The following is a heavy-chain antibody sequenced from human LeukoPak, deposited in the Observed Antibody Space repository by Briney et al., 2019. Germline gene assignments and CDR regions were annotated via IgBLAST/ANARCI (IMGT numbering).Heavy chain of an antibody. CDR1: GYTFTSYY. CDR2: ISPSGGST. Sequence: ASVKVSCKASGYTFTSYYMHWVRQAPGQGLEWMGIISPSGGSTSYAQKFQGRVTMTRDTSTSTVYMELSSLRSEDTAVYYCARDISMDGMDVWGQGTTVTVSS. V-gene: IGHV1-46*03. D-gene: IGHD3-16*02. J-gene: IGHJ6*02. CDR3: ARDISMDGMDV.